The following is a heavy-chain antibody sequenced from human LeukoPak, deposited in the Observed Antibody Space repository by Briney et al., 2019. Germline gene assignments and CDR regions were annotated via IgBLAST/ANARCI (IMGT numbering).Heavy chain of an antibody. Sequence: GASVKVSCTASGYTFTGYYMHWVRQAPGQGLEWMGWINPNSGGTNYAQKFQGRVTMTRDTSISTAYMELSRLRSDDTAVYYCASASSAGTTQYYYYGMDVWGQGTTVTVSS. CDR1: GYTFTGYY. D-gene: IGHD1-1*01. CDR2: INPNSGGT. V-gene: IGHV1-2*02. CDR3: ASASSAGTTQYYYYGMDV. J-gene: IGHJ6*02.